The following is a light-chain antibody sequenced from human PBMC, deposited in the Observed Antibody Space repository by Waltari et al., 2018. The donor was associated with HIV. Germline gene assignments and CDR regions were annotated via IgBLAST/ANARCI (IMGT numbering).Light chain of an antibody. CDR1: QSLLHPDGKTY. J-gene: IGKJ1*01. CDR3: MQSLQLPRT. V-gene: IGKV2D-29*01. CDR2: EVS. Sequence: DIVMSQTPLSLSVTPGQPASISCKSSQSLLHPDGKTYLSWYLQQPGQPPQLLIYEVSKCISGGPVRFSGSGSGTDFTLTISRVEAEDVGVFYCMQSLQLPRTFGQGTKVEIK.